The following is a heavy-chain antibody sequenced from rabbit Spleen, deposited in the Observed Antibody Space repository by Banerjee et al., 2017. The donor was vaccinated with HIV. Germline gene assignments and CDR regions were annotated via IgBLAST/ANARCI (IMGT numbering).Heavy chain of an antibody. CDR3: ARDLTDVIGWNFKL. D-gene: IGHD1-1*01. CDR1: GFDFSSTYW. J-gene: IGHJ4*01. CDR2: INSGSSGTT. V-gene: IGHV1S45*01. Sequence: QEQLEESGGDLVKPEGSLTLTCKASGFDFSSTYWLFWVRQAPGKGPEWIGCINSGSSGTTFSASWAKGRFTISRSSSTTVTLQMTSLTAADTATYFCARDLTDVIGWNFKLWGPGTLVTVS.